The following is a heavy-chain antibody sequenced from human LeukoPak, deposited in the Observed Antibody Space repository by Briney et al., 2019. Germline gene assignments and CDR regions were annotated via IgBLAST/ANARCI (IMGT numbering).Heavy chain of an antibody. J-gene: IGHJ4*02. CDR2: IYTSGSTSGST. D-gene: IGHD3-16*01. CDR1: GGSINNYY. V-gene: IGHV4-4*07. Sequence: PSETLSLTCTVSGGSINNYYWSWVRQPAGKGLEWIGRIYTSGSTSGSTNYNPFLKSRVTMSVDTSENQFSLKLSSVTAADTAVYYCASPMGVWTEGGIDYWGQETLVTVSS. CDR3: ASPMGVWTEGGIDY.